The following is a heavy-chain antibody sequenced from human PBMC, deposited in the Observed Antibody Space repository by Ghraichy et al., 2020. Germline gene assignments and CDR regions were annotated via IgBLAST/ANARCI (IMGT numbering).Heavy chain of an antibody. V-gene: IGHV3-30*04. CDR3: ARDVKLTGNLYYYYGMDV. J-gene: IGHJ6*02. D-gene: IGHD3-16*02. Sequence: AGSLRLSCAASGFTFSTYAMHWVRQPPGKGLEWVAVISYDGSNEYYADSVKGRFTISRDNSKNTLYLQMNNLTAEDTAVYYCARDVKLTGNLYYYYGMDVWGRGTTVTVSS. CDR2: ISYDGSNE. CDR1: GFTFSTYA.